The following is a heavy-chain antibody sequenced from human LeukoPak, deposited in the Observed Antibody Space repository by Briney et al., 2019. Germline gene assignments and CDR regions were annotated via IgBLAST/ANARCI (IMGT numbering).Heavy chain of an antibody. CDR3: ARGLVNDVWVYYFDY. CDR1: GGTFSSYA. J-gene: IGHJ4*02. V-gene: IGHV1-69*13. CDR2: IIPIFGTA. Sequence: SVTVSCTASGGTFSSYAISWVRQAPGQGLEWMGGIIPIFGTANYAQKFQGRVTITADESTSTAYMELSSLRSEDTAVYYCARGLVNDVWVYYFDYWGQGTLVTVSS. D-gene: IGHD1-1*01.